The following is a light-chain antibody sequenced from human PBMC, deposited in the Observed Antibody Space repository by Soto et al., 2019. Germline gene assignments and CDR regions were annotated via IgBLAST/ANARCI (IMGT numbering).Light chain of an antibody. CDR1: QSVSSSY. J-gene: IGKJ1*01. CDR3: QQDYNLSWT. CDR2: GAS. Sequence: GERVTLSCRARQSVSSSYLTWYQQKPGQAPRLLIYGASTRATSIPARFSGSGSGTDFTLTISSLQPEDFAVYYCQQDYNLSWTFGQGTKVDIK. V-gene: IGKV3D-7*01.